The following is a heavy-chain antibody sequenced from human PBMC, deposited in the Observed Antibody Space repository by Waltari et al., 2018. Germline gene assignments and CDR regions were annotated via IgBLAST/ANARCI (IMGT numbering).Heavy chain of an antibody. J-gene: IGHJ4*02. CDR2: IYYSGRT. D-gene: IGHD5-18*01. V-gene: IGHV4-39*01. Sequence: QLQLQESGPGLVKPSETLSLPCTVSGGSISSSSYYWGWIRQPPGKGLEWIGSIYYSGRTYYNPSLKSRVTISVDTSKNQFSLKLSSVTAADTAVYYCARLIRYSYAMWGQGTLVTVSS. CDR1: GGSISSSSYY. CDR3: ARLIRYSYAM.